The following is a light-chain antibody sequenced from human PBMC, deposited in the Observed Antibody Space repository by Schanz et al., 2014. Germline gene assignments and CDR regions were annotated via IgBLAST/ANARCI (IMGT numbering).Light chain of an antibody. CDR1: QGISNS. Sequence: EIVLTQSPVTLSLSPGERATLSCRASQGISNSLAWYQQKPGQAPRLLIYDASTRATGIPARFSGSGSGTEFTLTISSLQSEDFAVYYCQHYNNWPPGTFGQGTKLEIK. CDR2: DAS. V-gene: IGKV3-15*01. CDR3: QHYNNWPPGT. J-gene: IGKJ2*01.